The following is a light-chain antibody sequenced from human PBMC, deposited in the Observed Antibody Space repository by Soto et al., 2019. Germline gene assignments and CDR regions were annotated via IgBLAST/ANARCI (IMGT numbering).Light chain of an antibody. Sequence: EIVLTQSPGTLSLSPGERATLSCRASQSVRNSLLAWYQQKPGQPPRLIIYDASTRATGTPDRFSGSGSGTDFTLTISRLEPEDFGVYYCHQYDTIVQTFGQGTKVDIK. CDR1: QSVRNSL. J-gene: IGKJ1*01. CDR3: HQYDTIVQT. CDR2: DAS. V-gene: IGKV3-20*01.